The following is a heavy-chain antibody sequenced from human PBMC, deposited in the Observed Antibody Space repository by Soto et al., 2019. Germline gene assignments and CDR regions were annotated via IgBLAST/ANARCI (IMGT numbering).Heavy chain of an antibody. J-gene: IGHJ4*02. D-gene: IGHD3-3*01. CDR1: GGSISNYF. CDR2: IDNSGST. Sequence: XETLCLSGTVSGGSISNYFCNWIRQPAGKGLEWIGRIDNSGSTNYNPSLKSRITMSADTSRDQFSLKLNSVTAADTAVYYCARGGQDFWSGPFDYWGQGARVTVSS. V-gene: IGHV4-4*07. CDR3: ARGGQDFWSGPFDY.